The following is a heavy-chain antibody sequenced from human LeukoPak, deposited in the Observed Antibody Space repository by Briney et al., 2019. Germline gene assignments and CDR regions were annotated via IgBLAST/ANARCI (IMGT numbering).Heavy chain of an antibody. Sequence: GGSLRLSCAASGFTFSNYWMHWVRQAPGKGLVWVSRINSDGSSTNYADSVKGRFTISRDNAKNTLYLQMNSLRAEDTAVYYCARDRYFYDNRGIDYWGQGTLVTVFS. CDR2: INSDGSST. V-gene: IGHV3-74*01. CDR1: GFTFSNYW. D-gene: IGHD3-22*01. CDR3: ARDRYFYDNRGIDY. J-gene: IGHJ4*02.